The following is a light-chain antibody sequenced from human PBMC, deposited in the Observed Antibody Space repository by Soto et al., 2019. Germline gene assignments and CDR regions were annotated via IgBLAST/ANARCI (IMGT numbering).Light chain of an antibody. CDR1: TSNIGYNF. CDR2: EYD. CDR3: ATWESSLSIAV. Sequence: QSVLTQPPSVSAAPGQRVTISCSGSTSNIGYNFVSWYQQFPGAAPKLLIFEYDKRVSGTPDRFSGSKSGTSGTLAITGLQTGDEADYYCATWESSLSIAVFGGGTKLTVL. V-gene: IGLV1-51*02. J-gene: IGLJ2*01.